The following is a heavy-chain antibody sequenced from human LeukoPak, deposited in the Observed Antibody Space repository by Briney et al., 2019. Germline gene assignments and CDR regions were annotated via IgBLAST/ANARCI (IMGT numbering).Heavy chain of an antibody. CDR3: ARDDLLTTVDY. J-gene: IGHJ4*02. D-gene: IGHD4-17*01. Sequence: PGGSLRLSCAASGFSVSSNYMTWVRQAPGKGLEWVSVIYSGGTTYYADSVKGRFTISRDNSKSTLHLQMNNLRAEDTAVYYCARDDLLTTVDYWGRGTLVTVSS. V-gene: IGHV3-66*02. CDR2: IYSGGTT. CDR1: GFSVSSNY.